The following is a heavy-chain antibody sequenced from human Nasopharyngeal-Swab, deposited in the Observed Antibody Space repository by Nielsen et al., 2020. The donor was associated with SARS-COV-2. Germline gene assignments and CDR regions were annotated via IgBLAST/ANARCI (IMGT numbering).Heavy chain of an antibody. J-gene: IGHJ3*02. CDR2: IYPGDSDT. V-gene: IGHV5-51*01. Sequence: GESLKISCKGSGSRFISYWIGWVRQMPGKGLEWMGIIYPGDSDTRYSPSFQGQVTISADKSISTAYLQWSSLKASDTAMYYCARTAIEGGYYRGDAFDIWGQGTMVTVSS. CDR1: GSRFISYW. D-gene: IGHD3-22*01. CDR3: ARTAIEGGYYRGDAFDI.